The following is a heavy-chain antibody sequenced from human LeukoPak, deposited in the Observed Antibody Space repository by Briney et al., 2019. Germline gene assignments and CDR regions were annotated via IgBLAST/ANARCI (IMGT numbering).Heavy chain of an antibody. V-gene: IGHV3-30*04. J-gene: IGHJ6*03. CDR2: ISYDGSNK. Sequence: QAGGSLRLPCAASGFTFSSYAMHWVRQAPGKGLEWVAVISYDGSNKYYADSVKGRFTISRDNSKNTLYLQMNSLRAEDTAVYYCARVGPWVNPDYYYYMDVWGKGTTVTVSS. D-gene: IGHD1-14*01. CDR1: GFTFSSYA. CDR3: ARVGPWVNPDYYYYMDV.